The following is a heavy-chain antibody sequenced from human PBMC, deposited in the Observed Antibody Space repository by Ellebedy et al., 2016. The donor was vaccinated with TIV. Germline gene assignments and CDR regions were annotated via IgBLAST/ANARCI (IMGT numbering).Heavy chain of an antibody. V-gene: IGHV4-31*03. CDR2: IYYSGST. CDR1: GGSISSGGYY. Sequence: SETLSLXXTVSGGSISSGGYYWSWIRQHPGKGLEWIGYIYYSGSTYYNPSLKSRVTISVDTSKNQFSLKLGSVTAADTAVYYCARDRKGYCSSTSCPYYFDYWGQGTLVTVSS. J-gene: IGHJ4*02. CDR3: ARDRKGYCSSTSCPYYFDY. D-gene: IGHD2-2*01.